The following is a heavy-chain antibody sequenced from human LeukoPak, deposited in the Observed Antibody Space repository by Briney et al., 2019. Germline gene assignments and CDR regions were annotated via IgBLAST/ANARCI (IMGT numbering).Heavy chain of an antibody. CDR3: ARAYSGTFYEAFDM. V-gene: IGHV3-30*04. Sequence: PGGSLRLSCAASGFTFDTYAMHWVRQAPGKGVERGAVISYDGRTKYYTDSVRGRFTISRDNSEKTVYVQWDSLRPEDSAVYFCARAYSGTFYEAFDMWGHGTMVTVSS. CDR2: ISYDGRTK. J-gene: IGHJ3*02. CDR1: GFTFDTYA. D-gene: IGHD1-26*01.